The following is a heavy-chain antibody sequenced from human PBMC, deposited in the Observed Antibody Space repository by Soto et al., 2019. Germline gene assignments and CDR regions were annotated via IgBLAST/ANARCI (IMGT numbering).Heavy chain of an antibody. Sequence: SGGSLRLSCEASGFTFSNCDMTWVRQARGKGLEWVSVISGSGESTYYADSVKGRFTISRDNSKNTVYLQMSSLRADDTAIYYCAKVMPFDFWSGPFPRGGVDVWGQGTPVTVSS. CDR2: ISGSGEST. D-gene: IGHD3-3*01. CDR3: AKVMPFDFWSGPFPRGGVDV. CDR1: GFTFSNCD. V-gene: IGHV3-23*01. J-gene: IGHJ6*02.